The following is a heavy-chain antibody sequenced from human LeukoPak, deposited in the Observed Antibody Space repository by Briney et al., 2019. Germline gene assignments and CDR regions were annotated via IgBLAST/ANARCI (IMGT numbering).Heavy chain of an antibody. V-gene: IGHV4-59*01. Sequence: SETLSLTCTVSGYSITTYYSNWLRQSPEKGLEWIGSIYYSAITNCNPSFKSRVIISIDTSKNQFSLKLSSVTAADTAVYYCASGQWPYHFDYWGQGNLVTVSS. CDR3: ASGQWPYHFDY. CDR1: GYSITTYY. CDR2: IYYSAIT. J-gene: IGHJ4*02. D-gene: IGHD6-19*01.